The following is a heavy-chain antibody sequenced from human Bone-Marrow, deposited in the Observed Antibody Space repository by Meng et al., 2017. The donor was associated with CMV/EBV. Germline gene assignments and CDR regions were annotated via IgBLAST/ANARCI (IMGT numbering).Heavy chain of an antibody. CDR3: ARGYYDSSGYYPWDY. D-gene: IGHD3-22*01. J-gene: IGHJ4*02. V-gene: IGHV1-69*02. CDR1: GGTVSSYT. Sequence: GGTVSSYTISGVRQAPGQGLEWMGRIIPILGIANYAQKFQGRVTITADKSTSTASMELSSLRSEDTAVYYCARGYYDSSGYYPWDYWGQGTLVTVSS. CDR2: IIPILGIA.